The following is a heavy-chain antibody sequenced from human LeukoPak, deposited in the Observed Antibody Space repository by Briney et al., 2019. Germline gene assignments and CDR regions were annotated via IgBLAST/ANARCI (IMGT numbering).Heavy chain of an antibody. D-gene: IGHD3-16*01. CDR3: ARDLVRLRLKGMDV. Sequence: GGSLRLSCAASGFMFSSYAMNWVRQAPGKGLEWVAVISYDGSTKYYADSVKGRFTISRDNSKNTLYLQMNSLRAEDTAVYYCARDLVRLRLKGMDVWGQGTTVTVSS. V-gene: IGHV3-30-3*01. J-gene: IGHJ6*02. CDR2: ISYDGSTK. CDR1: GFMFSSYA.